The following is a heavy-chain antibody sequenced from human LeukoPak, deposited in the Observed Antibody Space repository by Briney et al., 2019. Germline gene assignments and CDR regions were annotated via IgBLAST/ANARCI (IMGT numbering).Heavy chain of an antibody. J-gene: IGHJ4*02. CDR1: GFTVSSNY. D-gene: IGHD2-21*01. V-gene: IGHV3-53*01. CDR3: ARDVVDEGNY. CDR2: IYSGGST. Sequence: GGSLRLSCAASGFTVSSNYMSWVRQAPGQGLEWVSVIYSGGSTYYADSVKGRFTISRDNSKNTLYLQMSSLRTADTAVYYCARDVVDEGNYCGQRTLVTVSS.